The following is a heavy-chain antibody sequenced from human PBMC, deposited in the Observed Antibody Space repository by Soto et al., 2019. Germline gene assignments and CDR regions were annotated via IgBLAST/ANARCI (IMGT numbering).Heavy chain of an antibody. CDR3: ARDLVVGAAAGRDGWFDP. Sequence: SETLSLTCTVSGYSVSSGNHYWSWIRQPPGKGLEWIGYIYYSGSTYYSRALKSRVTISVDTSKNQFSLKLSSVTAADTAVYYCARDLVVGAAAGRDGWFDPWGQGTLVTAPQ. D-gene: IGHD6-13*01. CDR1: GYSVSSGNHY. V-gene: IGHV4-61*01. J-gene: IGHJ5*02. CDR2: IYYSGST.